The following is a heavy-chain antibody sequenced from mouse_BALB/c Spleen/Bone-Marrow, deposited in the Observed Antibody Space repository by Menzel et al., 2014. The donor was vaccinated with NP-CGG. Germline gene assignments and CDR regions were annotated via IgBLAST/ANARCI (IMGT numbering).Heavy chain of an antibody. CDR1: GFNIKDTY. D-gene: IGHD1-1*01. J-gene: IGHJ3*01. Sequence: VQLQQSGAELVKPGASVKLSCTASGFNIKDTYMHWVKQRPEQGLEWIGRIDPASGNTKFDPKFQGKATIASDTSSNTAYLQLSSLTSVDTAVYYCAAYYYVSSYGFAYWGQGTLVTVSA. CDR2: IDPASGNT. V-gene: IGHV14-3*02. CDR3: AAYYYVSSYGFAY.